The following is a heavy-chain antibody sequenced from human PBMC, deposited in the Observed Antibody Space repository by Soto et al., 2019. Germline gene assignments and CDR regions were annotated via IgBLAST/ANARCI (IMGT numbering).Heavy chain of an antibody. V-gene: IGHV3-30-3*01. Sequence: GGSLRLSCAASGFTFSSYAMHWVRQAPGKGLEWVAVISYDGSNKYYADSVKGRFTISRDNSKNTLYLQMNSLRAEDTAVYYCARIYYDSSGYYPDYWGQGTLVTVSS. CDR2: ISYDGSNK. D-gene: IGHD3-22*01. CDR1: GFTFSSYA. CDR3: ARIYYDSSGYYPDY. J-gene: IGHJ4*02.